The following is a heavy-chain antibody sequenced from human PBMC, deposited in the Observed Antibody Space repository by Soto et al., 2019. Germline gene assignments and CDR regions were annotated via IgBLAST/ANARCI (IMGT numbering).Heavy chain of an antibody. CDR1: GFTFTRYS. CDR2: ISSTTNYI. V-gene: IGHV3-21*06. J-gene: IGHJ4*02. Sequence: PGGSLRLSCAASGFTFTRYSMNWVRQAPGKGLEWVSSISSTTNYIYYGDSMKGRFTISRDNAKNSLYLEMNSLRAEDTAVYYRARESEDLTSNFDYWGQGTTVTVSS. CDR3: ARESEDLTSNFDY.